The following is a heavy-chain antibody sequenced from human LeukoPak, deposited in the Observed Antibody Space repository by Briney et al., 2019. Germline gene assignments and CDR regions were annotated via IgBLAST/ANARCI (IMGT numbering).Heavy chain of an antibody. J-gene: IGHJ4*02. Sequence: PSQTLSLTCTVSGGSISSGGYYWSWIRQHPGKGLEWIGYIYYSGSTYYNPSLKSRVTISVDTSKNQFSLMLSSVTAADTAVYYCARDRGPYSGYDSYYFDYWGQGTLVTVSS. CDR2: IYYSGST. CDR1: GGSISSGGYY. CDR3: ARDRGPYSGYDSYYFDY. D-gene: IGHD5-12*01. V-gene: IGHV4-31*03.